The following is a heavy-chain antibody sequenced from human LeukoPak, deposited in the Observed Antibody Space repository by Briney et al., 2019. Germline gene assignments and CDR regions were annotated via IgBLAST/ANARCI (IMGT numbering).Heavy chain of an antibody. V-gene: IGHV4-34*01. Sequence: SETLSLTCAVYGGSFSGYYWSWIRQPPGKGLEWIGEINRSGSTNYNPSLKSRVTISVDTSKNQFSLKLSSVTAADTAVYYCASRTYYYGSGSYNKPDYWGQGTLVTVSS. CDR2: INRSGST. D-gene: IGHD3-10*01. CDR3: ASRTYYYGSGSYNKPDY. J-gene: IGHJ4*02. CDR1: GGSFSGYY.